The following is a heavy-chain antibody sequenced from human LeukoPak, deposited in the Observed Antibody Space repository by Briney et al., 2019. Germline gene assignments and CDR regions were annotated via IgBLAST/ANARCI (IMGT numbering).Heavy chain of an antibody. CDR2: IYYSGST. CDR1: GGSISSGGYY. V-gene: IGHV4-31*03. J-gene: IGHJ3*02. CDR3: ARRTEGSSWYRGLGAFDI. D-gene: IGHD6-13*01. Sequence: PSQTLSLTCTVSGGSISSGGYYWSWIRQHPGKGLEWIGYIYYSGSTYYNPSLKSRVTISVDTSKNQFSLKLSSVTAADTAVYYCARRTEGSSWYRGLGAFDIWGQGTMVTVSS.